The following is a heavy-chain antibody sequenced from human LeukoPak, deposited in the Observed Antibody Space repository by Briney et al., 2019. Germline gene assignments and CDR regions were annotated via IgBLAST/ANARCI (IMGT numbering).Heavy chain of an antibody. V-gene: IGHV3-30*03. D-gene: IGHD2-15*01. J-gene: IGHJ3*02. CDR2: ISYDGSNK. CDR1: GFTFSSYG. Sequence: GRSLRLSCAASGFTFSSYGMHWDRQAPGKGLEWVAVISYDGSNKYYADSVKGRFTIPRDNSKNTLYLQMNSLRAEDTAVYYCARGYGPADAFDIWGQGTMVTVSS. CDR3: ARGYGPADAFDI.